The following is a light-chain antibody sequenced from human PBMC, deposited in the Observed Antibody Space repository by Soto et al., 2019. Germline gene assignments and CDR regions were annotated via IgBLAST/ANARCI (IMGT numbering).Light chain of an antibody. Sequence: QSVLTQPASVSGSPGQSITISCTGTSSDVGSYNLVSWYQQHPGKAPKLMIYEGSKRPSGVSNRVSGSKSGNTASLTISGLQAEDEADYSCCPSAGSYVVFGGGPQLTDL. CDR2: EGS. CDR3: CPSAGSYVV. J-gene: IGLJ2*01. CDR1: SSDVGSYNL. V-gene: IGLV2-23*01.